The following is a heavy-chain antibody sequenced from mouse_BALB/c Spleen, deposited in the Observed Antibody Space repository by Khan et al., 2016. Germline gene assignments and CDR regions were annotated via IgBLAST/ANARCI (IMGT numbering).Heavy chain of an antibody. J-gene: IGHJ4*01. CDR2: INTYTGEP. Sequence: QIQLVQSGPELKKPGETVKISCKTSGYTFTHFGMNWVKQAPGKGLKWMGWINTYTGEPTYADDFKGRFAFSLDTSASTAYLQLNNLKKEDTATYFCAREPYAMDYWGQGTSVTVSS. CDR3: AREPYAMDY. V-gene: IGHV9-3-1*01. CDR1: GYTFTHFG.